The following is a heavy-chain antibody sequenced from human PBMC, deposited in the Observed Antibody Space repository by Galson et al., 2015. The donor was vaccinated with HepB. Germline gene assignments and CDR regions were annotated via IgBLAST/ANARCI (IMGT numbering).Heavy chain of an antibody. J-gene: IGHJ5*01. CDR1: GYIFTDYY. V-gene: IGHV1-2*06. CDR3: AREKRVVAAPPLSYNWFDP. D-gene: IGHD2-15*01. Sequence: SVKVSCKASGYIFTDYYIHWVRQAPGQGLECMGRINPNSGGTYYAQRFQGRVTMTRDTSISTAYMELTRLRSDDTAVYYCAREKRVVAAPPLSYNWFDPWGQGTPVTVSS. CDR2: INPNSGGT.